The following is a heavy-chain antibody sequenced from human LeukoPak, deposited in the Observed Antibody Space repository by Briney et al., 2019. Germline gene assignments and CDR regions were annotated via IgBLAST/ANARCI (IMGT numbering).Heavy chain of an antibody. CDR3: ARDKYYDRYFDS. D-gene: IGHD3-22*01. CDR1: GFTFNSNW. CDR2: IKQDGSEK. V-gene: IGHV3-7*01. J-gene: IGHJ4*02. Sequence: GGSLRLSCVASGFTFNSNWMSWVRQAPGKGLEWVANIKQDGSEKYYVDSVKGRFTISRDNARNSLSLQMNSLRAEDTAVYYCARDKYYDRYFDSWGQGTLVTVSS.